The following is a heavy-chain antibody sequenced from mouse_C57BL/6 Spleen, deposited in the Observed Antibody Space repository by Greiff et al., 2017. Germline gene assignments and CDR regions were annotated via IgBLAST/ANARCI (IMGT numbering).Heavy chain of an antibody. CDR2: IHPNSGST. Sequence: QVQLQQPGAELVKPGASVKLSCKASGYTFTSYWMHWVKQRPGQGLEWIGMIHPNSGSTNYNEKFKSKATLTVDKSSSTAYMQLSSLTSEDSAVYYCVPAYYSNYDYYFDYWGQGTTLTVSS. CDR3: VPAYYSNYDYYFDY. CDR1: GYTFTSYW. D-gene: IGHD2-5*01. V-gene: IGHV1-64*01. J-gene: IGHJ2*01.